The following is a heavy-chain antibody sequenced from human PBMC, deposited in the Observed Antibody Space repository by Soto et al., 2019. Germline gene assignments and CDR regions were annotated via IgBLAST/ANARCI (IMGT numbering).Heavy chain of an antibody. J-gene: IGHJ6*02. Sequence: SETLSLTCSVSGGSMRSYYWNWLRQPAGKGLEWIGRIYSRGDTNYNPSVKSRVAMSVDTFKNEFSLRLNSVTAADTAVYYCAGIGEDVYYGMDVWGQGTTVTVSS. D-gene: IGHD2-21*01. V-gene: IGHV4-4*07. CDR3: AGIGEDVYYGMDV. CDR1: GGSMRSYY. CDR2: IYSRGDT.